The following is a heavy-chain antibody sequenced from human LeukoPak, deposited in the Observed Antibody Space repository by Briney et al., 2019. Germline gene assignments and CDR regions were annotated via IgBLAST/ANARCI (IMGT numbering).Heavy chain of an antibody. J-gene: IGHJ4*02. CDR3: ARRPSKYYDILTGYYRSEFDY. V-gene: IGHV1-2*02. CDR2: INPNSGGT. D-gene: IGHD3-9*01. Sequence: ASVKVSCKASGYTFTGYYMHWVRQAPGQGLEWMGWINPNSGGTNYAQKFQGRVTMTRDTSISTAYMELSRLRSEDTAVYYCARRPSKYYDILTGYYRSEFDYWGQGTLVTVSS. CDR1: GYTFTGYY.